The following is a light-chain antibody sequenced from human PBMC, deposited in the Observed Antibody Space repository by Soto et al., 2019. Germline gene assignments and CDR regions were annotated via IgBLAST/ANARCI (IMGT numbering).Light chain of an antibody. CDR1: QSVSSY. J-gene: IGKJ4*01. V-gene: IGKV3-11*01. CDR2: DAS. CDR3: QQRGNWPLT. Sequence: EIVLTQSPATLSLSPWERATLSCRASQSVSSYLAWYQQKPGQAPRLLIYDASNRATGIPARFSGSGSGTDFTLTISSLEPEDFEVYYCQQRGNWPLTFGGGTKVDIK.